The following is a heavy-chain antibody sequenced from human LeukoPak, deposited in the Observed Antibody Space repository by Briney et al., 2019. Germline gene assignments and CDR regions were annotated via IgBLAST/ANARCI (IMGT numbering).Heavy chain of an antibody. Sequence: SETLSLTCTVSDGSISSSYWSWIRQPPGKGLEWIGYIFNSGRTDYNPSLKSRVTISVDTSKNQFSLKLSSVTAADTAVYYCAREKVGATYWFDPWGQGTLVTVSS. J-gene: IGHJ5*02. CDR1: DGSISSSY. D-gene: IGHD1-26*01. CDR3: AREKVGATYWFDP. CDR2: IFNSGRT. V-gene: IGHV4-59*01.